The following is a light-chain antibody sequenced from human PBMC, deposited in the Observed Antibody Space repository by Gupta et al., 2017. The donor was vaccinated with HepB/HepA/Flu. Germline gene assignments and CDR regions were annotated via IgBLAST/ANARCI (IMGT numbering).Light chain of an antibody. J-gene: IGKJ1*01. CDR3: QQYGSSRT. Sequence: DIVLTQSPGTLSLSPGERATLSCRASQSVSGTSLAWYQQKPGQAPRLLIYAASSRATGIPDRFSGSGSGTDFTLTISRLEPGDFAVYYCQQYGSSRTLGQGTKVEIK. CDR1: QSVSGTS. V-gene: IGKV3-20*01. CDR2: AAS.